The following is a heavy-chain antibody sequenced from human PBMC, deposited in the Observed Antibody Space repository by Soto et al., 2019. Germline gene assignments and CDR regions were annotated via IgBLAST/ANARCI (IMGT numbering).Heavy chain of an antibody. J-gene: IGHJ4*02. D-gene: IGHD5-18*01. CDR2: ISYDGSNK. CDR1: GFTFSSYA. Sequence: QVQLVESGGGVVQPGRSLRLSCAPSGFTFSSYAMHWFRQAPGKGLEWVAVISYDGSNKYYADSVKGRFTISRDNSKNTLYLQMNSLSAEDTAVYYCASSYGPSSYYFDYWGQGTLVTVSS. V-gene: IGHV3-30-3*01. CDR3: ASSYGPSSYYFDY.